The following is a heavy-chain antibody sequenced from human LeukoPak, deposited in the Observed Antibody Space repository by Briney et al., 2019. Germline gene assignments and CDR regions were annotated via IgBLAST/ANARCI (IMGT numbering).Heavy chain of an antibody. D-gene: IGHD4-23*01. CDR1: GGSISSGGYS. Sequence: TLSLTCAVSGGSISSGGYSWSWIRQPPGKGLEWIGYIYHSGSTYYNPSLKSRVTISVDRSKNQFSLKLSSVTAADTAVYYCARGRRWHFDYWGQGTLVTVSS. J-gene: IGHJ4*02. CDR2: IYHSGST. CDR3: ARGRRWHFDY. V-gene: IGHV4-30-2*01.